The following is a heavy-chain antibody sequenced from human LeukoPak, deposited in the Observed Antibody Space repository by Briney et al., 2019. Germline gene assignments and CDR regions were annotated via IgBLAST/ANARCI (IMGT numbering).Heavy chain of an antibody. J-gene: IGHJ4*02. CDR1: GFTFSSYA. CDR2: ISGSGGST. V-gene: IGHV3-23*01. Sequence: GGSLRLSCAASGFTFSSYAMSWVRQAPGKGLEWVSAISGSGGSTYYADSVKGRFTISRDNSKNTLYLQMNSLRAEDTAVYYCAKDSFTGLSSGWYKSPYDSSGYFDYWGQGTLVTVSS. D-gene: IGHD3-22*01. CDR3: AKDSFTGLSSGWYKSPYDSSGYFDY.